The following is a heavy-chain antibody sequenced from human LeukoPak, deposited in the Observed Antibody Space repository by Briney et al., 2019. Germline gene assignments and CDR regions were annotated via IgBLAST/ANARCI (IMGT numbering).Heavy chain of an antibody. J-gene: IGHJ5*01. CDR3: ATSRWFDS. Sequence: ASVKVSCKVSEYSVSQLAMHWVRQAPGKGLEWMGGLDPDYGETIYAQNFQGRVTMTEDTSTDTAYMELRNLRSEDTAVYYCATSRWFDSWGQGFLVSVSS. CDR1: EYSVSQLA. CDR2: LDPDYGET. V-gene: IGHV1-24*01.